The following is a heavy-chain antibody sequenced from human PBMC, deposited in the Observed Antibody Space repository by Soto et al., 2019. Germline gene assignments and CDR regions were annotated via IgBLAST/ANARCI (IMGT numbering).Heavy chain of an antibody. D-gene: IGHD3-10*01. CDR1: GFTFDDYA. J-gene: IGHJ4*02. CDR2: ISWNSGRI. Sequence: EVQLVESGGGMVQPGRSLRLSCAASGFTFDDYAMHWVRQAPGKGLEWVSGISWNSGRIGYADSVKGRFTISRDNAKNSLYLQMNSLSAEDTALYYCAKDSFGDLLSPFDYWGQGTLVTVSS. V-gene: IGHV3-9*01. CDR3: AKDSFGDLLSPFDY.